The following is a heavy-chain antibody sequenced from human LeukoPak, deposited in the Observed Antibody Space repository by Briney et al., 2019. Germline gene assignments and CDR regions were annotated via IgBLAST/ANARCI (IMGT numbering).Heavy chain of an antibody. D-gene: IGHD6-19*01. CDR2: IYPGDSDT. CDR3: ARHADIAVAGTSFDY. CDR1: GYSFTNYW. V-gene: IGHV5-51*01. Sequence: GESLKISCKGSGYSFTNYWIGWVRQMPGKGLEWMGIIYPGDSDTRYSPSFQGQVTMSADKSISTAYLQWSSLKASDTAMYYCARHADIAVAGTSFDYWGQGTLVTVSS. J-gene: IGHJ4*02.